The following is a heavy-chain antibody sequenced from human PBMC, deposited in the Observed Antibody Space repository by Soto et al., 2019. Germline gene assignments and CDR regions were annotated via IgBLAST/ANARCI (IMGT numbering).Heavy chain of an antibody. V-gene: IGHV1-58*02. CDR1: GFTFTRSA. J-gene: IGHJ5*02. CDR3: AARIYDFWSGYYL. Sequence: QMQLVQSGPEVKKPETSVKVSCKASGFTFTRSAMQWVRQARGQRLEWIGWIVVGSGNTNYAQKFQERVTITRDMSTSTAYMELSSLRSEDTAVYYCAARIYDFWSGYYLWGQGTLVTVSS. CDR2: IVVGSGNT. D-gene: IGHD3-3*01.